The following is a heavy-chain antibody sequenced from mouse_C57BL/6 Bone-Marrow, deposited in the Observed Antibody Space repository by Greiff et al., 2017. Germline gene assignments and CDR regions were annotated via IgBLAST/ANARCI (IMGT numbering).Heavy chain of an antibody. Sequence: VQLQQPGAELVMPGASVKLSCKASGYTFTSYWMHWVKQRPGQGLEWIGEIDPSDSYTNYNQKFKGKSTLTVDKSSSTAYVQLSSRTSEDSAVYYCARKGIYDYDGGFAYWGQGTLVTVSA. CDR3: ARKGIYDYDGGFAY. D-gene: IGHD2-4*01. CDR2: IDPSDSYT. CDR1: GYTFTSYW. J-gene: IGHJ3*01. V-gene: IGHV1-69*01.